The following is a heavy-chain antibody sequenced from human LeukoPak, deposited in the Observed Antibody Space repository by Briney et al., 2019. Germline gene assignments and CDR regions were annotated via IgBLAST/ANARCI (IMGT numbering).Heavy chain of an antibody. D-gene: IGHD6-19*01. Sequence: SETLSLTCTVSGGSISSSSYYWGWIRQPPGKGLEWIGSIYYSGSTYYNPSLKSRVTISVDTSMNQFPLKLSSVTAADTAVYYCARHVYSSGWYATNWGQGILVTVSS. V-gene: IGHV4-39*01. CDR3: ARHVYSSGWYATN. CDR2: IYYSGST. J-gene: IGHJ4*02. CDR1: GGSISSSSYY.